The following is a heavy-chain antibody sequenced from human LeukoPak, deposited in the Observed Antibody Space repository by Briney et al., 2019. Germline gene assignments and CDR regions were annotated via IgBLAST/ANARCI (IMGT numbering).Heavy chain of an antibody. Sequence: SETLSLTCTVSGGSISSSSYYWGWIRQPPGKGLEWIGSIYYSGSTYYNPSFKSRVTISVDTSKNQFSLKLSSVTASDTAVYYCASQNRYCSNGVCFNYFDYWGQGTLVTVSS. CDR1: GGSISSSSYY. J-gene: IGHJ4*02. D-gene: IGHD2-8*01. CDR2: IYYSGST. CDR3: ASQNRYCSNGVCFNYFDY. V-gene: IGHV4-39*01.